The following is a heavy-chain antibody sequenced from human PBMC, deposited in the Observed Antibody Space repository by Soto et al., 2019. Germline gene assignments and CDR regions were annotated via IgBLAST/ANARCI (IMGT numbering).Heavy chain of an antibody. Sequence: QVQLVESGGGVVQPGRSLRLSCAASGFTFSSYAMHWVRQAPGKGLEWVAVISYDGSNKYYADSVKGRFTISRDNSKNTRYLQMSSLRAEDTAVYYCARDPPRQLIRYYYDSSGYPYYYYGMDVWGQGTTVTVSS. CDR2: ISYDGSNK. CDR3: ARDPPRQLIRYYYDSSGYPYYYYGMDV. J-gene: IGHJ6*02. CDR1: GFTFSSYA. D-gene: IGHD3-22*01. V-gene: IGHV3-30-3*01.